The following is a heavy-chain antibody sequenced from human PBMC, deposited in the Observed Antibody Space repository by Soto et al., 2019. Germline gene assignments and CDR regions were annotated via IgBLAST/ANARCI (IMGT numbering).Heavy chain of an antibody. Sequence: QVQLVQSGAEVKKPGSSVKVSCKASGGTFSSYTISWVRQAPGQGLEWMGRIIPILGIANYAQKFQGRVTITADKSTSTSYMELSSLSSEDTAMYYGARVSSAARSGYEGFDYWGKGTLVTVDS. J-gene: IGHJ4*02. CDR3: ARVSSAARSGYEGFDY. D-gene: IGHD5-12*01. V-gene: IGHV1-69*02. CDR2: IIPILGIA. CDR1: GGTFSSYT.